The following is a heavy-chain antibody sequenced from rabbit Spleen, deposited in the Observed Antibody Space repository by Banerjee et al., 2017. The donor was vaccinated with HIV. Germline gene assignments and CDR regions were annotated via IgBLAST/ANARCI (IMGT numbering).Heavy chain of an antibody. CDR1: GFDFNNFY. CDR2: IDPFFGTT. V-gene: IGHV1S7*01. Sequence: QLKESGGGLVQPGGSLKLSCKGSGFDFNNFYMSWVRQAPGKGLEWIGYIDPFFGTTFYASWVNGRFTISSHNAQNTLYLQLNSLTVADTAPYFCTRDPAYSTGSGSPIPYLWGPGTLVTVS. D-gene: IGHD1-1*01. CDR3: TRDPAYSTGSGSPIPYL. J-gene: IGHJ4*01.